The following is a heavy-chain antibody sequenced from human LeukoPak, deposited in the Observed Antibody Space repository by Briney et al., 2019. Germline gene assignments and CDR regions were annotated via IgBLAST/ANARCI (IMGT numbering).Heavy chain of an antibody. D-gene: IGHD3-10*01. CDR2: ISGSGDRT. J-gene: IGHJ6*03. CDR3: ATGIRTYYYYHMDV. CDR1: GFTFNSYA. V-gene: IGHV3-23*01. Sequence: GGSLRLSCGASGFTFNSYAMNWVRQAPGKGLEWVSVISGSGDRTFYADSVKGRFTISRDNSKNTLYLQMNSLRAEDTAVYYCATGIRTYYYYHMDVWGKGTTVTISS.